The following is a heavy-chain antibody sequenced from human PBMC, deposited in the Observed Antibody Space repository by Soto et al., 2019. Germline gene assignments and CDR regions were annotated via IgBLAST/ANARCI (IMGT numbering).Heavy chain of an antibody. CDR3: ARKGAAASYAHYYMDV. D-gene: IGHD6-13*01. CDR1: GGSISPYY. J-gene: IGHJ6*03. CDR2: VYYSGNT. Sequence: SSETLSLTCTVSGGSISPYYWSWIRQPPWKGLEWIGYVYYSGNTNYNPSLESRVTISVDTSRNQFSLNLTSATAADTAVYYCARKGAAASYAHYYMDVWGRGTTVTVSS. V-gene: IGHV4-59*01.